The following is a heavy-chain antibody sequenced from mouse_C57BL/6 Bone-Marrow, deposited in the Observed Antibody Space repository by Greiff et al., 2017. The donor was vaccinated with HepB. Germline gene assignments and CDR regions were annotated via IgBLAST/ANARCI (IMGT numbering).Heavy chain of an antibody. CDR1: GFSFTSYG. D-gene: IGHD1-1*01. Sequence: QVQLKESGPGLVQPSQSLSITCTVSGFSFTSYGVHWVRQSPGKGLEWLGVIWRGGSTDYNAAFMSRLSITKDNSKSQVFFKMNSLQSDDTAIYSCAKRAVVALDWYFDVWGTGTTVTVSS. J-gene: IGHJ1*03. CDR3: AKRAVVALDWYFDV. CDR2: IWRGGST. V-gene: IGHV2-5*01.